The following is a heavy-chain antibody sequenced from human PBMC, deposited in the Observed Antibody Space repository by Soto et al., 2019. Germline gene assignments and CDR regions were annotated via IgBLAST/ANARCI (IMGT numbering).Heavy chain of an antibody. J-gene: IGHJ4*02. V-gene: IGHV1-24*01. CDR1: GYTLTELS. CDR3: TKDSSRNDGSGYYYIDY. Sequence: ASVKVSCKVSGYTLTELSMHWVRQAPGKGLEWMGRFDPEDGETIYAQKFQGRVTMTEDTSTDTAYMELSSLRSEDTAVYYCTKDSSRNDGSGYYYIDYWGQGTLVTVSS. CDR2: FDPEDGET. D-gene: IGHD3-22*01.